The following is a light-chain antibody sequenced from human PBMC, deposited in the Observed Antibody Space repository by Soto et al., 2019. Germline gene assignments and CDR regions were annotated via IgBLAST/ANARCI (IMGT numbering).Light chain of an antibody. V-gene: IGKV1-5*03. CDR3: HNYIIYS. CDR2: KTS. CDR1: QSLNSW. Sequence: DIQMTQSPSTLSASVGDRVSITCRASQSLNSWLAWYQQKPGKAPKLLIYKTSTLESGVPSRFSGSGSGKECPISIGNLQRDYFATYYFHNYIIYSFAQGTKLEIK. J-gene: IGKJ2*01.